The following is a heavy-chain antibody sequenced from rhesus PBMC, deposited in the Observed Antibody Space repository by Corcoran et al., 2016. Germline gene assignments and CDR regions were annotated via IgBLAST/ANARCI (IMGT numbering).Heavy chain of an antibody. CDR3: ARGGTGVIIIFDY. V-gene: IGHV4-122*02. CDR2: ISYSGST. CDR1: GYSISSGYG. Sequence: QLQLQESGPGLVKPSETLSLTCAVSGYSISSGYGWSWIRQPPGKGLEWIGYISYSGSTSYNPSLKIRGTISRDTSKNQFSLKLSSVTAADTAVYYCARGGTGVIIIFDYWGQGVLVTVSS. D-gene: IGHD3-34*01. J-gene: IGHJ4*01.